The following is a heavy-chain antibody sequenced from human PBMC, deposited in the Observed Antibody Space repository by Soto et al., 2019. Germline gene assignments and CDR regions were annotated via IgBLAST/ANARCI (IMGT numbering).Heavy chain of an antibody. D-gene: IGHD3-22*01. Sequence: QVQLVQSGAEVKKPGASVKVSCKASGYTFTSYGISWVRQAPGQGLEWMGWISAYNGNTNYAQKLQGRVTMTTDTSTSTAYMELRSLRSDDTAVYYCARWSSDYDSSGRDDGYFDLWGRGTLVTVSS. CDR2: ISAYNGNT. V-gene: IGHV1-18*01. CDR3: ARWSSDYDSSGRDDGYFDL. J-gene: IGHJ2*01. CDR1: GYTFTSYG.